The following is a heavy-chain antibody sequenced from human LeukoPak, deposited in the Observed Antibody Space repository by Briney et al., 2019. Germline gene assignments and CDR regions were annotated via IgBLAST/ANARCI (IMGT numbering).Heavy chain of an antibody. D-gene: IGHD3-16*01. CDR2: TYYKSKWYN. J-gene: IGHJ4*02. CDR3: ARGIWGSPTYFDY. V-gene: IGHV6-1*01. CDR1: GDSVSSNSAA. Sequence: SQTLSLTCAISGDSVSSNSAAWSWIRQSPSRGLEWLGRTYYKSKWYNDYAVSVKSRITINPDTSKNQFSLQLHSVTAEDTAVYYCARGIWGSPTYFDYWGQGTLVTVSS.